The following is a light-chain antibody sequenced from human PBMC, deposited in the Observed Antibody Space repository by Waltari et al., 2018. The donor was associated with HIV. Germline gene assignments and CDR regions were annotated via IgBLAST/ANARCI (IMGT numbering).Light chain of an antibody. CDR1: SRDVGSYNL. CDR3: CSYAGSVSM. Sequence: QSALTQPASVSGSPGQSITIACTGTSRDVGSYNLVSWYQQHPTKAPKLIIFEVTNRPSGVSNRFSGSKSGNTASLTISGLQADDEADYYCCSYAGSVSMFGGGTRLTVL. J-gene: IGLJ3*02. V-gene: IGLV2-23*02. CDR2: EVT.